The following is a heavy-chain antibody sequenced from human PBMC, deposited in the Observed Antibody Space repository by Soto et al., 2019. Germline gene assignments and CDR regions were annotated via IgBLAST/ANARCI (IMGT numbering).Heavy chain of an antibody. CDR3: VQSRCGGDCLQSYSSHSYYGLDV. D-gene: IGHD2-21*02. V-gene: IGHV2-5*02. Sequence: QITLKESGPTLVKPTQTLTLTCTFSGFSLSTIGVGVGWIRQPPGKALEWLALIYWDDDKRHSPSLKSRLTVTKDTSKNQVVVTMTNMDPVDTATYYCVQSRCGGDCLQSYSSHSYYGLDVWGQGTTVTVSS. CDR2: IYWDDDK. J-gene: IGHJ6*02. CDR1: GFSLSTIGVG.